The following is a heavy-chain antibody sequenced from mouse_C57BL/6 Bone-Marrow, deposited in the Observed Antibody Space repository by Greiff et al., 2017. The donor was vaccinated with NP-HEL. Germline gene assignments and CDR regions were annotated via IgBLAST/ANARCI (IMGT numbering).Heavy chain of an antibody. CDR3: ARSGTTVVATDYFDY. CDR1: GYTFTSYW. D-gene: IGHD1-1*01. Sequence: QVQLQQPGAELVKPGASVKLSCKASGYTFTSYWMHWVKQRPGQGLEWIGMIHPNSGSTNYNEKFKSKATLTVDKSSSTAYMQLSSLPSEDSAVYYCARSGTTVVATDYFDYWGQGTTLTVSS. J-gene: IGHJ2*01. V-gene: IGHV1-64*01. CDR2: IHPNSGST.